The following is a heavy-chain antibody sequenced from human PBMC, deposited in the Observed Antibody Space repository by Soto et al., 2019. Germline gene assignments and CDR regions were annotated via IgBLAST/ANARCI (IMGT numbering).Heavy chain of an antibody. V-gene: IGHV4-31*03. J-gene: IGHJ6*02. Sequence: SETLSLTCSVSGDSIISSGFYWSWIRQHPGKALEWIGYIHYTGSTYYNPSLKSRLAISLDASKNQFSLSLSSVTSADTAVYYCARDPRSLGDYYGIDVWGQGTTVTVSS. CDR2: IHYTGST. CDR1: GDSIISSGFY. D-gene: IGHD3-10*01. CDR3: ARDPRSLGDYYGIDV.